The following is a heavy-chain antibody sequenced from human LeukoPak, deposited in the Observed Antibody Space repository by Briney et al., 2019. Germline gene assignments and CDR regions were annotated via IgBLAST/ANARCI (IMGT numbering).Heavy chain of an antibody. CDR3: ARDETTGYCFV. J-gene: IGHJ4*02. CDR2: IDTKTGNP. CDR1: GYIFTRLA. V-gene: IGHV7-4-1*02. Sequence: ASVKVSCKASGYIFTRLALNWVRQAPGRRPEWMGWIDTKTGNPTYAQGFTGRFVFSLDTSVSTAYLQISGLKADDTAVYYCARDETTGYCFVWGQGTLVTVSS. D-gene: IGHD3-9*01.